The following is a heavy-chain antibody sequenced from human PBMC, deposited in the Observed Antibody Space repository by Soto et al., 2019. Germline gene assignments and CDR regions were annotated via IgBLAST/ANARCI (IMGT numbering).Heavy chain of an antibody. CDR1: GDTFSSYP. J-gene: IGHJ4*02. D-gene: IGHD2-2*01. Sequence: QVQLVQSGAEVRKPGSSVRGSCKTSGDTFSSYPITWVRQAPGQGLEWIGGITPLLRTTNYAQRFQGRVIVTADASTSTAYMELSSLRSEDTAVYYCATTRRYCGSTSCSFEYWGQGTLVTVSS. CDR3: ATTRRYCGSTSCSFEY. CDR2: ITPLLRTT. V-gene: IGHV1-69*01.